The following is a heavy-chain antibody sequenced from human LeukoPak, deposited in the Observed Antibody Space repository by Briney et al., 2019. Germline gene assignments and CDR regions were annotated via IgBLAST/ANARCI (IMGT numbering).Heavy chain of an antibody. D-gene: IGHD4-23*01. CDR1: GGSISGYY. V-gene: IGHV4-59*01. CDR2: IYYRGST. J-gene: IGHJ4*02. CDR3: ARASHGSNSEFDY. Sequence: QPSETLSLTCTVSGGSISGYYWTWIRQPPGKGLEWLGFIYYRGSTNYNPSLKSRVTISLDTSRNQFSLKLSSVTAADTAVYYCARASHGSNSEFDYWGQGTLVTVSS.